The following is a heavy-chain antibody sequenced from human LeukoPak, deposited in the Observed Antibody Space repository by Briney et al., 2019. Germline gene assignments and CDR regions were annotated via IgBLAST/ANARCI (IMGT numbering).Heavy chain of an antibody. D-gene: IGHD1-26*01. J-gene: IGHJ4*02. V-gene: IGHV1-2*02. Sequence: VASVSVSCKASGYIFTGYYMHWVRQAPGQGLEWMGWINPNSGGTTTAQQLQGRVTMTRDTSISTAYMELSRLTSDDTAVYYCARHPYSGSYHFDYWGQG. CDR1: GYIFTGYY. CDR3: ARHPYSGSYHFDY. CDR2: INPNSGGT.